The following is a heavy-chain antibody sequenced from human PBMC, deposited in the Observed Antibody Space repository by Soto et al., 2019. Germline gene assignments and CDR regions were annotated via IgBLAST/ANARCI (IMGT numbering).Heavy chain of an antibody. CDR3: ARGGPAVTTFYAFDI. Sequence: PSETLSLTCTVSGDSISSYYWSWIRQPPGKGLEWIGYIYYSGSTDYNPSLKSRVTISVDTSKNQFSLKLSSVTAADTAVYYCARGGPAVTTFYAFDIWGQGTMVTVSS. D-gene: IGHD4-17*01. V-gene: IGHV4-59*01. CDR1: GDSISSYY. J-gene: IGHJ3*02. CDR2: IYYSGST.